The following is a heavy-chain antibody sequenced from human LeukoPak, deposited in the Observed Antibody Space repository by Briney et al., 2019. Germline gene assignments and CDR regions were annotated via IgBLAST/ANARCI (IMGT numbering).Heavy chain of an antibody. CDR3: ARHPYSSSSNWFDP. Sequence: KPSETLSLTCAVYGGSFSGYYWSWIRQPPGKGLEWIGEINHSGSTNYNPSLKSRVTISVDTSKNQFSLKLSSVTAADTAVYYCARHPYSSSSNWFDPWGQGTLVTVSS. D-gene: IGHD6-6*01. J-gene: IGHJ5*02. CDR1: GGSFSGYY. CDR2: INHSGST. V-gene: IGHV4-34*01.